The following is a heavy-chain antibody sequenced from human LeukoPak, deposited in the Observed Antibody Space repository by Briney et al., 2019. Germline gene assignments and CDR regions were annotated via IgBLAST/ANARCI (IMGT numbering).Heavy chain of an antibody. CDR3: AKGMRSIDY. D-gene: IGHD2-2*01. CDR1: GFTFSTYG. CDR2: ISASGGTT. J-gene: IGHJ4*02. Sequence: PGGSLRLSCAASGFTFSTYGMSWVRQAPGKGLEWVSLISASGGTTYYADSVKGRFTISRDNSENTLYLQMSSLRAEDTAVYYCAKGMRSIDYWGLGTLVTVSS. V-gene: IGHV3-23*01.